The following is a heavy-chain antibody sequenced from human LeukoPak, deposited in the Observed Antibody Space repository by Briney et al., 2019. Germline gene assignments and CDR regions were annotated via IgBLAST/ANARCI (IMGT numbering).Heavy chain of an antibody. D-gene: IGHD3-22*01. CDR2: ISGSGGST. Sequence: PGGSLRLSCAASGFTFSSYAMSWVRQAPGKGLEWVSAISGSGGSTYYADSVKGRFTISRDNSKNTLYLQMNSLRAEDTAVYYCSRDKGDLDTSGSLFVFGGQGTLVTVSS. V-gene: IGHV3-23*01. J-gene: IGHJ4*02. CDR1: GFTFSSYA. CDR3: SRDKGDLDTSGSLFVF.